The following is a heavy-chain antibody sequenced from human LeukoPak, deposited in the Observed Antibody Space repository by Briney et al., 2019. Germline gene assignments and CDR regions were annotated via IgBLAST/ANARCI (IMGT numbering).Heavy chain of an antibody. CDR3: AKGHSLDGTLDY. D-gene: IGHD1-26*01. CDR1: GFTFSSYG. CDR2: ISYDGTNK. J-gene: IGHJ4*02. V-gene: IGHV3-30*18. Sequence: PGGSLRLSCAASGFTFSSYGMHWVRQAPGKGLEWVAVISYDGTNKYYADSVKGRFTISRDNAKNSLYLQMNSLRAEDTALYYCAKGHSLDGTLDYWGLGTLVTVSS.